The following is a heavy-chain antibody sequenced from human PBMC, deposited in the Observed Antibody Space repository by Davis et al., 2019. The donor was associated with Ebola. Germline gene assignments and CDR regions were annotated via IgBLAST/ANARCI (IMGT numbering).Heavy chain of an antibody. J-gene: IGHJ3*02. Sequence: GESLKISCRVSGYTFTSRWIAWVRQKPGEGLEWVGSIYPADSGARYSPSFQGQVTISADSSVSTAYLQWNSLKASDTAMYYCARGGNAGQRTFDIWGQGTTVTVPS. D-gene: IGHD2-2*01. CDR1: GYTFTSRW. V-gene: IGHV5-51*01. CDR3: ARGGNAGQRTFDI. CDR2: IYPADSGA.